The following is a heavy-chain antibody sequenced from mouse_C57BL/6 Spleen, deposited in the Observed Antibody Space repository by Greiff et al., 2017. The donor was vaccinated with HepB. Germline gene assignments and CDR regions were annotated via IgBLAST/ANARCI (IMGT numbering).Heavy chain of an antibody. D-gene: IGHD1-1*02. J-gene: IGHJ3*01. V-gene: IGHV1-82*01. Sequence: QVQLQQSGPELVKPGASVKISCKASGYAFSSSWMNWVKQRPGKGLEWIGRIYPGDGDTNYNGKFKGKATLTADKSSSTAYMQLSSLTSEDSAVYFCAREPYGNFFAYWGQGTLVTVSA. CDR3: AREPYGNFFAY. CDR2: IYPGDGDT. CDR1: GYAFSSSW.